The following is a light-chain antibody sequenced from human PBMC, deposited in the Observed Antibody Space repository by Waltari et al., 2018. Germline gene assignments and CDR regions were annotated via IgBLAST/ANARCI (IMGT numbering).Light chain of an antibody. CDR1: SSDIGAYKY. V-gene: IGLV2-8*01. J-gene: IGLJ2*01. Sequence: QSALPQPPSASGSPAQTVIISCTYTSSDIGAYKYVSWYQQIPGRAPARIIYEVDRRPPGVPDRFSGSKSGNTASLTVSGLQTEDEGDYYCSSYAGSNKLIFGGVTKLTVL. CDR2: EVD. CDR3: SSYAGSNKLI.